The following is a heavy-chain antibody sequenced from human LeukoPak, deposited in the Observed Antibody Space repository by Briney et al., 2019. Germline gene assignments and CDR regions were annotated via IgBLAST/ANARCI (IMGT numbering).Heavy chain of an antibody. Sequence: GGSLRLSCAASGFTFSDYYMSWIRQAPGKGLEWVSYISSSGSTIYYADSVKGRFTISRDNAKNSLYLQMNSLRAEDTAVYYCARASGPSLAAPPGDAFDIWGQGIMVTASS. CDR1: GFTFSDYY. CDR3: ARASGPSLAAPPGDAFDI. D-gene: IGHD6-6*01. J-gene: IGHJ3*02. CDR2: ISSSGSTI. V-gene: IGHV3-11*04.